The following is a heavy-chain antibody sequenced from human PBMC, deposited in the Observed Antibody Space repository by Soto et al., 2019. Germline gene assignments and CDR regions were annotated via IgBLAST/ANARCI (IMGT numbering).Heavy chain of an antibody. CDR1: GGSINSDAYY. Sequence: PSETLSLTCTVSGGSINSDAYYWSWIRQPPGKGLEWIGHIYYSGRTYYGPSLESRLTISLDMSKNQFSLRLSSVNASDTAVYYCARDRSNSPDYFDYWGQGTLVTVSS. CDR2: IYYSGRT. J-gene: IGHJ4*02. CDR3: ARDRSNSPDYFDY. D-gene: IGHD6-6*01. V-gene: IGHV4-30-4*01.